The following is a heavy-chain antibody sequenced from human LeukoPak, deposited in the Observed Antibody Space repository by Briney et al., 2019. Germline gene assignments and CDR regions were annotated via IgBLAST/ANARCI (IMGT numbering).Heavy chain of an antibody. CDR2: INQDGSEK. J-gene: IGHJ4*02. Sequence: GGSLRLSCAASGFTFSRYWMSWVRQAPGKGLEWVASINQDGSEKYYVDSVKGRFTISRDNAKNSLYLQMNSLTAEDTAVYYCTRGSRQLGLWGQGTLVTVSS. D-gene: IGHD6-13*01. V-gene: IGHV3-7*03. CDR1: GFTFSRYW. CDR3: TRGSRQLGL.